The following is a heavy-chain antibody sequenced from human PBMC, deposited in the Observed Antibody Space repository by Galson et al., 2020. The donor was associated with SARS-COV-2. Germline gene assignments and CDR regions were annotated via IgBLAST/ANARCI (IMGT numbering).Heavy chain of an antibody. J-gene: IGHJ6*02. Sequence: MTWVRQVPGKGLEWVSGINWSGGTTVYADSVKGRFTISRDNAKNSLYLQMNSLRVEDTGFYYCARKDYYGSGNDVWGQGTTVTVSS. CDR3: ARKDYYGSGNDV. CDR2: INWSGGTT. V-gene: IGHV3-20*03. D-gene: IGHD3-10*01.